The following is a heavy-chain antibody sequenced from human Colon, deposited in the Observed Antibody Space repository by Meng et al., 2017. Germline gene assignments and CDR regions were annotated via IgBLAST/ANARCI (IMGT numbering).Heavy chain of an antibody. J-gene: IGHJ3*02. V-gene: IGHV3-53*01. CDR1: GFTVSSNY. D-gene: IGHD3-22*01. CDR2: IYSGGST. Sequence: GESLKISCAASGFTVSSNYMSWVRQAPGKGLEWVLVIYSGGSTYYADSVKGRFTISRDNSKNPLYLQMNSLRAEDTAVYYCARAYYYDSSGYLDAFDIWGQGTMVTVSS. CDR3: ARAYYYDSSGYLDAFDI.